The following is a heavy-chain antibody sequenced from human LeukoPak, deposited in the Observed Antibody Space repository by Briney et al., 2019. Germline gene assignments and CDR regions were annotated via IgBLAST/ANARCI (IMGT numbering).Heavy chain of an antibody. Sequence: ASVKVSCKASGYTFTSYGISWVRQAPGQGPEWMGWISAYSTYNGNTNYAQKFQGRVTMTTDTSTSTAYMELRSLRSDDTAVYYCTRDEVLWFGETRGYFQHWGQGTLVTVSS. CDR1: GYTFTSYG. CDR2: ISAYSTYNGNT. CDR3: TRDEVLWFGETRGYFQH. V-gene: IGHV1-18*01. D-gene: IGHD3-10*01. J-gene: IGHJ1*01.